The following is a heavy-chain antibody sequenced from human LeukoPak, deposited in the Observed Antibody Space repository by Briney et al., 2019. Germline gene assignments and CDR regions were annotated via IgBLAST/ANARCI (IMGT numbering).Heavy chain of an antibody. Sequence: GRSLRLSCAASGFTFSSCGMHWVRQAPGKGLEWVAVISYDGSNKYYADSVKGRFTISRDNSKNTLYLQMNSLRAEDTAVYYCAKDFGSGITMVRGVPFYGMDVWGKGTTVTVSS. J-gene: IGHJ6*04. CDR1: GFTFSSCG. D-gene: IGHD3-10*01. CDR3: AKDFGSGITMVRGVPFYGMDV. V-gene: IGHV3-30*18. CDR2: ISYDGSNK.